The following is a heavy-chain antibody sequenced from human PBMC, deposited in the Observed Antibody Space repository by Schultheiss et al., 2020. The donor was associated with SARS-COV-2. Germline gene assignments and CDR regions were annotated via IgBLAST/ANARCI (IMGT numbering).Heavy chain of an antibody. D-gene: IGHD5-24*01. CDR1: GGSISSYY. V-gene: IGHV4-59*01. Sequence: SETLSLTCTVSGGSISSYYWSWIRQPPGKGLEWIGYIYYSGSTYYNPSLKSRVTISVDTSKNQFSLKLSSVTAADTAVYYCARGGTRRDGYKNTPYYYYGMDVWGQGTTVTVSS. CDR2: IYYSGST. J-gene: IGHJ6*02. CDR3: ARGGTRRDGYKNTPYYYYGMDV.